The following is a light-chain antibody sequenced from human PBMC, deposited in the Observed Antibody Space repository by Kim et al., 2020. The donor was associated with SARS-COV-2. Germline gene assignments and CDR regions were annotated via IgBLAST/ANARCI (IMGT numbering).Light chain of an antibody. J-gene: IGKJ2*01. CDR3: QQFYATPDT. Sequence: RATINCKSSQSVLYNSNNKNYLAWYQQKPGQPPKLLIYWASARQSGVPDRFSGSGSGTDFTLTISSLQAEDVAVYYCQQFYATPDTFGQGTKLEI. V-gene: IGKV4-1*01. CDR1: QSVLYNSNNKNY. CDR2: WAS.